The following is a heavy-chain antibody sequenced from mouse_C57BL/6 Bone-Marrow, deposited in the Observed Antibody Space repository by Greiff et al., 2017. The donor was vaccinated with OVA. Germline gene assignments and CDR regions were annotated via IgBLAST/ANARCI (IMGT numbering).Heavy chain of an antibody. CDR3: AGEGGYYGSSHWYFDV. Sequence: EVKLVESGGGLVKPGGSLKLSCAASGFTFSSYAMSWVRQTPEKRLEWVATISDGGSYTYYPDNVQGRFTISRDNAKNNLYLQMSHLKSEDTAMYYCAGEGGYYGSSHWYFDVWGTGTTVTVSS. CDR1: GFTFSSYA. D-gene: IGHD1-1*01. V-gene: IGHV5-4*01. CDR2: ISDGGSYT. J-gene: IGHJ1*03.